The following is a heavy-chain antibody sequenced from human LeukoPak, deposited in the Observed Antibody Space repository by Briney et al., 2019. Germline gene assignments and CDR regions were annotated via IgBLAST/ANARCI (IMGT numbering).Heavy chain of an antibody. V-gene: IGHV3-48*03. J-gene: IGHJ4*02. Sequence: PGGSLRLSCAASGFTFSSYAMNWVRQAPGKGLEWVSYITNNGTTIYYADSVKGRFTISRDNAENSLYLQMNSLRAEDTAVYYCARAPSSGWVDYWGQGTLVTVSS. D-gene: IGHD6-19*01. CDR2: ITNNGTTI. CDR1: GFTFSSYA. CDR3: ARAPSSGWVDY.